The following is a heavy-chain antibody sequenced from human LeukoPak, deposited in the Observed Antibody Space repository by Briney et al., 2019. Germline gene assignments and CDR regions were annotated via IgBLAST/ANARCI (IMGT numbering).Heavy chain of an antibody. CDR3: ARDAYDYASVS. Sequence: GGSLRLSCAASGFRFSSYWMTWVRQAPGKGLEWVANLNQDGSDKKYVDSVKGRFTISRDNAKNSLYLQMNSLRVEDTALYYCARDAYDYASVSWGQGTLVTVSS. CDR2: LNQDGSDK. V-gene: IGHV3-7*01. D-gene: IGHD2-2*01. J-gene: IGHJ5*02. CDR1: GFRFSSYW.